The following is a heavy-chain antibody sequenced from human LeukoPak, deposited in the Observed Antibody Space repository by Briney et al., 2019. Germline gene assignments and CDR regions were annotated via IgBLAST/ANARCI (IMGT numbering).Heavy chain of an antibody. Sequence: GGSLRLSCTASGFTFGDYAMSWFRQAPGKGLEWVGFIRSKAYGGTTEYAASVKGRFTISRDDSKSIAYLQMNSLKTEDTAVYYCTKAMITMIVVVSTVTWGQGTLVTVSS. CDR3: TKAMITMIVVVSTVT. CDR1: GFTFGDYA. CDR2: IRSKAYGGTT. V-gene: IGHV3-49*03. J-gene: IGHJ4*02. D-gene: IGHD3-22*01.